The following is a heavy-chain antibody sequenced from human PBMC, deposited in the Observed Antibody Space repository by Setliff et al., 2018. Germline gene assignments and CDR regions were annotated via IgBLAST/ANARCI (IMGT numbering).Heavy chain of an antibody. CDR1: GYTFSHSG. CDR2: ISAYTGNT. J-gene: IGHJ4*02. CDR3: ARINFYVSSGYYYASDN. Sequence: ASVKVSCKASGYTFSHSGITWVRQAPGQGLEWMGWISAYTGNTNYAQKLQGRVTMTTDASASTAYMELRGLTSDDTAVYYCARINFYVSSGYYYASDNWGQGTLVTVSS. D-gene: IGHD3-22*01. V-gene: IGHV1-18*01.